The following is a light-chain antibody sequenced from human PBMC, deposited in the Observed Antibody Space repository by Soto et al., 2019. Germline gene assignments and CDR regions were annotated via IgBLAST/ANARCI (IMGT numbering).Light chain of an antibody. Sequence: EIVLTQSPGTLSLSPGERATLSCRASQSVGKNYLAWYQQKPGQAPRLLVYDASTRATGVPDRFSGSGSGTDFTLTISRLDPEDFAVYYCQQYAYSPLTFGGGTKVEIK. CDR2: DAS. J-gene: IGKJ4*01. CDR3: QQYAYSPLT. V-gene: IGKV3-20*01. CDR1: QSVGKNY.